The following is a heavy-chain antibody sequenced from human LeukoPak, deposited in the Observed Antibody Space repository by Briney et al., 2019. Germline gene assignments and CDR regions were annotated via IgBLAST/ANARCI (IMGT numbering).Heavy chain of an antibody. CDR1: GYTFTSYG. CDR3: ARDGLPGTAAAGAYNWFDP. D-gene: IGHD6-13*01. CDR2: ISAYNGNI. J-gene: IGHJ5*02. Sequence: ASVKVSCKASGYTFTSYGISWVRQAPGQGLEWMGWISAYNGNINYAQKLQGRVTMTTDTSTSTAYMELRSLRSDDTAVYYCARDGLPGTAAAGAYNWFDPWGQGTLVTVSS. V-gene: IGHV1-18*01.